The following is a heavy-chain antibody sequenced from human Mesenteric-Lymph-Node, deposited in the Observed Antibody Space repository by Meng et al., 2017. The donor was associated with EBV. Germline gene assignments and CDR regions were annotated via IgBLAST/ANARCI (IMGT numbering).Heavy chain of an antibody. CDR3: AREVGGPGY. V-gene: IGHV3-74*01. J-gene: IGHJ4*02. Sequence: EGILVESGGGLVRPGGSLSLSCAASGFTFSSYAMHWVRQAPGKGLVWVSRIYSDGATTGYADSVKGRFTISRDNAKKTLYLQMNSLRAEDTAVYYCAREVGGPGYWGQGTLVTVSS. CDR2: IYSDGATT. D-gene: IGHD3-16*01. CDR1: GFTFSSYA.